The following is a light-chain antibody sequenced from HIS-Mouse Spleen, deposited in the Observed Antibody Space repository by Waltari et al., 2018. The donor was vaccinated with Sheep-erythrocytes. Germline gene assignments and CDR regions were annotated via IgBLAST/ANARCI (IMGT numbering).Light chain of an antibody. V-gene: IGLV4-69*01. Sequence: QLVLTQSPSASASLGASVKLTCTLSSGHSSYAIAWPQQQPEKGPRYLMKLNSDGSPSKGDGIPDRFSGSSSGAERYLTISSLQSEDEADYYCQTWGTGIRVFGGGTKLTVL. J-gene: IGLJ3*02. CDR1: SGHSSYA. CDR2: LNSDGSP. CDR3: QTWGTGIRV.